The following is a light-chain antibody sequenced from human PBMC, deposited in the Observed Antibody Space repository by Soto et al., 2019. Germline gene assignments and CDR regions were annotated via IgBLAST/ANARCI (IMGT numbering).Light chain of an antibody. CDR3: QQSYSTPRT. J-gene: IGKJ1*01. CDR2: GAS. V-gene: IGKV1-39*01. CDR1: QSISRH. Sequence: DIQMTQSPSSLSASVGDRVTITCRASQSISRHLNWYQQKPGKAPILLIFGASTLQSGVPTSFSGSGSGTDFTLAISSLQPEDFATYYCQQSYSTPRTFGQGTQVDIK.